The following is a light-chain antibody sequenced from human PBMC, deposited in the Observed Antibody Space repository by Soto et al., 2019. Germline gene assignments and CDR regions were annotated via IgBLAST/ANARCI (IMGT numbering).Light chain of an antibody. V-gene: IGLV1-40*01. J-gene: IGLJ2*01. CDR1: SSNIGAGYD. CDR2: EVS. Sequence: QSVLTQPPSVSGAPGQRVTISCTGSSSNIGAGYDVHWYQQLPGTAPKLMIYEVSNRPSGISSRFSASKSGNTASLTISSLLPEDEADYFCSSFSSRNTLVFGGGTKLTVL. CDR3: SSFSSRNTLV.